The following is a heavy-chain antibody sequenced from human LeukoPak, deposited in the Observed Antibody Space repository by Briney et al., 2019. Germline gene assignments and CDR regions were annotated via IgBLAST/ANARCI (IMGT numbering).Heavy chain of an antibody. CDR2: ISSSSSYI. CDR1: GFTFSSYT. CDR3: AELGITMIGGV. V-gene: IGHV3-21*01. D-gene: IGHD3-10*02. Sequence: GGSLSLSCAASGFTFSSYTMNWVRQAPGKGLEWVSSISSSSSYIYYADSVKGRFTISRDSAKNSLYLQMNSLRAEDTAVYYCAELGITMIGGVWGKGTTVTISS. J-gene: IGHJ6*04.